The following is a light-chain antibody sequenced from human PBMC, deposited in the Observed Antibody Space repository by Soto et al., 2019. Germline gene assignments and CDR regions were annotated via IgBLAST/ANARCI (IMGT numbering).Light chain of an antibody. CDR1: SSNIGDNY. J-gene: IGLJ3*02. CDR3: AAWDGSLSGWV. Sequence: QSVLTQPPSASGTPGQRVTISCSGSSSNIGDNYVHWYQQVPGTAPKLLIYRNTQWPSGVPDRFSGSKSGTSASLAISGLRSEDEADYYCAAWDGSLSGWVFGGGTQLTGL. V-gene: IGLV1-47*01. CDR2: RNT.